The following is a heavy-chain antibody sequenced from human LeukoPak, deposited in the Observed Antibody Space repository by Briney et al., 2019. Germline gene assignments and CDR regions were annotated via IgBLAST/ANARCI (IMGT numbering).Heavy chain of an antibody. CDR1: GGTFSSYA. CDR3: VRLGSTSPGNWYKLFDQ. V-gene: IGHV1-69*13. J-gene: IGHJ4*02. CDR2: IIPIFGTA. D-gene: IGHD2-2*01. Sequence: SVKVSCKASGGTFSSYAISWVRQAPGQGLEWMGGIIPIFGTANYAQKFQGRVTITADESTSTAYMELSSLRSEDTAVYYCVRLGSTSPGNWYKLFDQWGQGTLVTVSS.